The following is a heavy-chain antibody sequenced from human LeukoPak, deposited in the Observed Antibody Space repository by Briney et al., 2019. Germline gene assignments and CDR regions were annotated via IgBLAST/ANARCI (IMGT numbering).Heavy chain of an antibody. CDR1: GYTFTGYY. CDR2: INAYNGNT. D-gene: IGHD3-22*01. CDR3: ARRVYSSGYYGGLDY. Sequence: ASVKVSCKASGYTFTGYYMHWVRQAPGQGLEWMGWINAYNGNTNYAQKLQGRVTMTTDTSTSTAYMELRSLRSDDTAVYYCARRVYSSGYYGGLDYWGQGTLVTVSS. V-gene: IGHV1-18*04. J-gene: IGHJ4*02.